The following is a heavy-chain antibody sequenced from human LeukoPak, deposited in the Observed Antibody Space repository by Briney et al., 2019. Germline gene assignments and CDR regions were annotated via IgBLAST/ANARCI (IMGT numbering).Heavy chain of an antibody. V-gene: IGHV4-59*01. CDR1: GDSISSYY. J-gene: IGHJ4*02. CDR3: ARAYYYDTSDYYIFDH. CDR2: IYYSGST. D-gene: IGHD3-22*01. Sequence: PSETLSLTCTVSGDSISSYYWSRIRQPPGKGLEWIGYIYYSGSTNYNPSLTSRVTISLDTSKSQFSLKLSSVTAADTAVYYCARAYYYDTSDYYIFDHWGQGTLVTVSS.